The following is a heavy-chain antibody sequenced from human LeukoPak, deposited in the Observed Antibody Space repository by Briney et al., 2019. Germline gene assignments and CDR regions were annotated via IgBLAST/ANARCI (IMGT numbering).Heavy chain of an antibody. J-gene: IGHJ4*02. V-gene: IGHV1-18*01. Sequence: ASVKVSWKASGYTFTSSGISWVRQAPVQGLEWMGWISAYSGNTNYAQKHQDRVTLTTDTSTSTAYMELRSLTSDDTAVYYCARGDRLLWGQGTLVTVSS. CDR2: ISAYSGNT. D-gene: IGHD2-21*01. CDR3: ARGDRLL. CDR1: GYTFTSSG.